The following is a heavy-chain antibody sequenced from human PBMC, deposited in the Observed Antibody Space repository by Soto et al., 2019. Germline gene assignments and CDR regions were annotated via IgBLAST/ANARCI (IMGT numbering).Heavy chain of an antibody. V-gene: IGHV3-48*03. CDR1: GFTFSSYE. D-gene: IGHD3-10*01. J-gene: IGHJ6*02. CDR2: ISSSGSTI. CDR3: ARESGSYYSYYYGMDV. Sequence: PVGSLRLSCAASGFTFSSYEMNWVRQAPGKGLEWVSYISSSGSTIYYADSVKGRFTISRDNAKNSLYLQMNSLRAEDTAVYYCARESGSYYSYYYGMDVWGQGTTVTVSS.